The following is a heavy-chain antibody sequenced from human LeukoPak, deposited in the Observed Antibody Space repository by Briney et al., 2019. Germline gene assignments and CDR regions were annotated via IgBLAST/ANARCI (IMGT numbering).Heavy chain of an antibody. CDR3: AKERGLAAAGTGDPFGY. D-gene: IGHD6-13*01. V-gene: IGHV3-43*01. J-gene: IGHJ4*02. CDR2: ISWDGGST. CDR1: GFTFDDYT. Sequence: GGSLRLSCAASGFTFDDYTMHWVRQAPGKGLEWVSLISWDGGSTYYADSVKGRFTISRDNSKDSLYLQMNSLRTEDTALYYCAKERGLAAAGTGDPFGYWGQGTLVTVSS.